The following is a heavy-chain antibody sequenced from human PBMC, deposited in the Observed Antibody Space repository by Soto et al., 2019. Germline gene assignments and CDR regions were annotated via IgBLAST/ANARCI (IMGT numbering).Heavy chain of an antibody. CDR1: GGSFSDYY. CDR3: ARGLLPWFFDL. Sequence: QVQLQQSGAGLWKPSETLSLTCAVYGGSFSDYYWTWIRQPPGKGLEWIGEIYHTGGTNYNPSLKSRGTITVDTSKTQFSLKLSSVTAADTAVYYCARGLLPWFFDLWGPGTLVTVSA. V-gene: IGHV4-34*01. CDR2: IYHTGGT. J-gene: IGHJ2*01.